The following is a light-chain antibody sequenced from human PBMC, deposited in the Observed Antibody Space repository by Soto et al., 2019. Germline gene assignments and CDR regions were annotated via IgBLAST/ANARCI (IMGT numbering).Light chain of an antibody. CDR1: ETISTN. Sequence: EIVLTQSPATLSVSPGERANLSGRATETISTNLAWFQRKPGQPPRLLIYGSATRATGVPDRFSGSGSGSEFTLIISSLQSEDVALYYCQQYSNWPPAITFGQGTRLEIK. CDR3: QQYSNWPPAIT. J-gene: IGKJ5*01. V-gene: IGKV3-15*01. CDR2: GSA.